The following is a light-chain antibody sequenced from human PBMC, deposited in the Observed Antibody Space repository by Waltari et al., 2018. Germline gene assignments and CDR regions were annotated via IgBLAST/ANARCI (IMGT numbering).Light chain of an antibody. CDR1: QSVTNY. Sequence: EIVLTQSPVILSLSPGETATLSCRASQSVTNYLACYQQRPGKAPRLLIYHATNRATGSPARFSGSGSGTDFTLTINSLEPEDFAVYYGQQRGTWPPITFGQGTRLEIK. CDR3: QQRGTWPPIT. V-gene: IGKV3-11*01. CDR2: HAT. J-gene: IGKJ5*01.